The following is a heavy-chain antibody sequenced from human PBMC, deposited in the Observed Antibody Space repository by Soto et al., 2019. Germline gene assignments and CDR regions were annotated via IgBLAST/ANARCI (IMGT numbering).Heavy chain of an antibody. D-gene: IGHD2-15*01. Sequence: TLSLTCAVYGGSFSGYYWSWIRQPPGKGLEWIGEINHSGSTNYNPSLKSRVTISVDTSKNQFSLKLSSVTAADTAVYYCARAPGGNLDYWGPGTLVTVSS. CDR3: ARAPGGNLDY. J-gene: IGHJ4*02. CDR1: GGSFSGYY. V-gene: IGHV4-34*01. CDR2: INHSGST.